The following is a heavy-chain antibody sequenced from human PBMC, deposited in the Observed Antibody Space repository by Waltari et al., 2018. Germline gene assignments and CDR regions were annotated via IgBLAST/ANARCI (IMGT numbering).Heavy chain of an antibody. CDR3: ARDQLLSNWFDP. CDR2: IKQDGSEK. Sequence: EVQLVESGGGLVQPWGSLGLSWAAAGFTFSNCCESWVRKAPGKGLEWVANIKQDGSEKYYVDSVKGRFTISRDNAKNSLYLQMNSLRAEDTAVYYCARDQLLSNWFDPWGQGTLVTVSS. J-gene: IGHJ5*02. CDR1: GFTFSNCC. V-gene: IGHV3-7*03. D-gene: IGHD3-10*01.